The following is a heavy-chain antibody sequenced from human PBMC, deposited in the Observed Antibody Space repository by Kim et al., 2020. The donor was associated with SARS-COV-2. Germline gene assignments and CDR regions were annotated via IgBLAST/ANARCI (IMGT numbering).Heavy chain of an antibody. D-gene: IGHD1-26*01. CDR1: GGSISRGHNY. Sequence: SETLSLTCTVSGGSISRGHNYWSWIRQPPGKGLEWIGYIYYSGSTYYNPSLKSRVTISLDTSKNQFSLKLTSVTAADTAVYYCARVPGIVGLTGGYFDY. CDR2: IYYSGST. J-gene: IGHJ4*03. CDR3: ARVPGIVGLTGGYFDY. V-gene: IGHV4-30-4*01.